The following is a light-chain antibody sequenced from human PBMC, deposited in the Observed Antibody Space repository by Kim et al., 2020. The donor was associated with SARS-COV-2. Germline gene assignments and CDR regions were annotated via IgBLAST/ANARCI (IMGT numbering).Light chain of an antibody. V-gene: IGKV3-20*01. CDR1: QSVSSSY. J-gene: IGKJ2*01. CDR2: GAS. Sequence: EIVLTQSPGTLSLSPGERATLSCRASQSVSSSYLAWYQQKPGQAPRLLIYGASNRATGIPDRFSGSGSGTDFTLTISRLEPEDFAVYYCQQYGRSPPDTFGQGTKLEI. CDR3: QQYGRSPPDT.